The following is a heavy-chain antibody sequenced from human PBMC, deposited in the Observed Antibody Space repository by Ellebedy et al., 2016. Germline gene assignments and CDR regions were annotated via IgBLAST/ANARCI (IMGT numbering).Heavy chain of an antibody. D-gene: IGHD3-9*01. V-gene: IGHV3-48*02. Sequence: GESLKISCAASGFTFSSYSMNWVRQAPGKGLKWVSYISSSSSTIYYADSVKGRFTISRDNAKNSLYLQMNSLRDEDTAVYYCARDRLRYFDPWGAFDIWGQGTMVTVSS. CDR1: GFTFSSYS. CDR3: ARDRLRYFDPWGAFDI. CDR2: ISSSSSTI. J-gene: IGHJ3*02.